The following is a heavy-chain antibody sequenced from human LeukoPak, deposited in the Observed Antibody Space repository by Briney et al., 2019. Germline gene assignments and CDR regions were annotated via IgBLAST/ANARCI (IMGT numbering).Heavy chain of an antibody. D-gene: IGHD2-15*01. CDR2: ISYDGSNK. CDR3: AKGTPLDIVVVVAAIPFDY. V-gene: IGHV3-30*18. CDR1: GFTFSSYG. J-gene: IGHJ4*02. Sequence: GGSLRLSCAASGFTFSSYGMHWVRQAPGKGLEWVAVISYDGSNKYYADSVKGRFTISRDNSKNTLYLQMNSLRAEDTAVYYCAKGTPLDIVVVVAAIPFDYWGQGTLVTVSS.